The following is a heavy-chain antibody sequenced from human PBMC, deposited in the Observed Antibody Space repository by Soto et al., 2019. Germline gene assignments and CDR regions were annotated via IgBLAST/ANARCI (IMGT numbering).Heavy chain of an antibody. CDR2: IVVGSGDT. CDR1: GFSLTSSA. Sequence: SVRVSCKASGFSLTSSAVQWVRQARGQRLEWIGWIVVGSGDTNSAQKFQERVTITRDMSTSTAYIELSSLRSEDTAVYYCAATIIAAVGTGYYYGMDVWGQGTTVTVSS. CDR3: AATIIAAVGTGYYYGMDV. J-gene: IGHJ6*02. V-gene: IGHV1-58*01. D-gene: IGHD6-13*01.